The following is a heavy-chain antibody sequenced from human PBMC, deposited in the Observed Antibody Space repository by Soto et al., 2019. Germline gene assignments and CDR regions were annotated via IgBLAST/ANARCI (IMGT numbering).Heavy chain of an antibody. CDR1: GVSLTSHC. V-gene: IGHV4-59*11. J-gene: IGHJ6*02. D-gene: IGHD3-22*01. CDR3: ARLRDRSGTASIYNGMVV. CDR2: IYYSGST. Sequence: QVHLQETGPELVKPSETLSLTCRVSGVSLTSHCWTWIRQSPGKGLEWIGYIYYSGSTNYSPSLKSRLTMSIDTPSNQFSLNLSSVTAADTAIYYCARLRDRSGTASIYNGMVVWGLGTMVTVSS.